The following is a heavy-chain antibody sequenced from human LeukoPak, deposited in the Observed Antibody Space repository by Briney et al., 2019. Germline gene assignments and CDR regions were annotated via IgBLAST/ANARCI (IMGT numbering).Heavy chain of an antibody. CDR3: ARGGYDSSGYYGY. Sequence: SETLSLTCTVSGGSISSSSYYWGWIRQPPGKGLEWIGSIYYSGSTYYNPSLKSRVTISVDTSKNQFSLKLSSVTAADTAVYYCARGGYDSSGYYGYWGQGTLVTVSS. CDR2: IYYSGST. CDR1: GGSISSSSYY. D-gene: IGHD3-22*01. V-gene: IGHV4-39*07. J-gene: IGHJ4*02.